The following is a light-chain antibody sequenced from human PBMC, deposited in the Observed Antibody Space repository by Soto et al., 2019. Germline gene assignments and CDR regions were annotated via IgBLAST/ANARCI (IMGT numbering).Light chain of an antibody. CDR2: GGS. V-gene: IGKV1-33*01. CDR1: QDITDY. J-gene: IGKJ2*01. Sequence: DIQMTQSPSSLSASVGDRVSITCQASQDITDYLNWYQQKPGKAPKLLIYGGSHFEPGVPSRFSGSGSGTAFTFTISSLQPEDVGMYFCQQYGGSPMYTFGQGTKLEIK. CDR3: QQYGGSPMYT.